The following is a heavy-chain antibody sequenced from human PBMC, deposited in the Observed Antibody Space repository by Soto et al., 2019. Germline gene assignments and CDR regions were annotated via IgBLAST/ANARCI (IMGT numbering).Heavy chain of an antibody. J-gene: IGHJ4*02. V-gene: IGHV3-9*01. CDR3: AKAYLWFGESYYFDS. CDR2: ITWNSNRL. D-gene: IGHD3-10*01. Sequence: EVQLVESGGGLVQPGRSLRLSCAASGFTFDDYAMHWVRQAPGKGLEWVSGITWNSNRLDYADSVKGRFTVSRDNTKNSLYLQMNSLRPEDTALYYCAKAYLWFGESYYFDSWGQGTLVTVFS. CDR1: GFTFDDYA.